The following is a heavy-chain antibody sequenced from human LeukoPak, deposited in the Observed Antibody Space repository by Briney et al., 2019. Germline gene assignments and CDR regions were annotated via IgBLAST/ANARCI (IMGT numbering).Heavy chain of an antibody. CDR2: IYYSGNT. J-gene: IGHJ4*02. CDR3: ARGSYGLGGFWDYYFDY. CDR1: GGSISTYY. V-gene: IGHV4-59*12. Sequence: SETLSLTCTVSGGSISTYYWTWIRQPPGKGLEWIGYIYYSGNTNYNPSLKSRVTISLDTSKNQFSLQLSSVAPEDTAVYYCARGSYGLGGFWDYYFDYWGRGTLVTVSS. D-gene: IGHD3-10*01.